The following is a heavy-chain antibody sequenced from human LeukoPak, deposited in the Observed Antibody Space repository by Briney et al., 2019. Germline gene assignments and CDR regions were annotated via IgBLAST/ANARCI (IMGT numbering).Heavy chain of an antibody. Sequence: GGSLRLSCAASGFTFSSCAMHWVRQAPGKGLEWVAVTSYDGSNEYYADSVKGRFTISRDSSKNTLYLQMNSLRAEDTAVYYCARASYLYGSGSYPDYWGQGTLVTVSS. D-gene: IGHD3-10*01. J-gene: IGHJ4*02. V-gene: IGHV3-30*04. CDR2: TSYDGSNE. CDR1: GFTFSSCA. CDR3: ARASYLYGSGSYPDY.